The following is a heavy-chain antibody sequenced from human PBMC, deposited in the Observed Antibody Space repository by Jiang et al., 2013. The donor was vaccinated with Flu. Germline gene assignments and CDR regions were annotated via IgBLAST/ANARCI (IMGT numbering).Heavy chain of an antibody. D-gene: IGHD2-21*02. CDR2: INAGNGNT. V-gene: IGHV1-3*01. Sequence: EVKKPGASVKVSCKASGYTFTSYAMHWVRQAPGQRLEWMGWINAGNGNTKYSQKFQGRVTITRDTSASTAYMELSSLRSEDTAVYYCAIRWGDDTPSLIWGQGTLVTVSS. CDR1: GYTFTSYA. J-gene: IGHJ4*02. CDR3: AIRWGDDTPSLI.